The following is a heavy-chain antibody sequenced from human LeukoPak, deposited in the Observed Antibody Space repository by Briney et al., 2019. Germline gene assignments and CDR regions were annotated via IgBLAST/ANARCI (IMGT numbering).Heavy chain of an antibody. CDR1: GFTFSSYA. V-gene: IGHV3-23*01. CDR3: ATREYCSGSSCYAPQP. D-gene: IGHD2-2*01. CDR2: ITGTGGST. J-gene: IGHJ5*02. Sequence: GGSLRLSCAASGFTFSSYAMSWVRQAPGKGLEWVSAITGTGGSTYYADSVKGRFTISRDNSKNTLYLQMNSLRAEDTAVYYCATREYCSGSSCYAPQPWGQGTLVTVSS.